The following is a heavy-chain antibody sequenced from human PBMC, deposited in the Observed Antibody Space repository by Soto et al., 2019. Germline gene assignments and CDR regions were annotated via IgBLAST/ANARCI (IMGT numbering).Heavy chain of an antibody. Sequence: PSETQSLTCAVSGGYISSGGYSWSWIRQPPGKGLEWIGYIYHSGSTYYNPSLKSRVTISVDRSKNQFSLKLSSVTTADTAVYYCARGVEGYYFDYWGQGTLVTVSS. D-gene: IGHD3-3*01. J-gene: IGHJ4*02. CDR3: ARGVEGYYFDY. CDR2: IYHSGST. V-gene: IGHV4-30-2*01. CDR1: GGYISSGGYS.